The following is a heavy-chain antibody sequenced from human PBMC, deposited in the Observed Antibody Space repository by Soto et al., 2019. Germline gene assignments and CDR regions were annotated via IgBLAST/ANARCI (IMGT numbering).Heavy chain of an antibody. Sequence: GASVKVSCKASGYTFTSYDINWVRQATGQGLEWMGWMNPNSGNTGYAQKFQGRVTMTRNTPISTAYMELSSLRSEDTAVYYCARVYCSSTSCYYPNFDYWGQGTLVTVSS. CDR3: ARVYCSSTSCYYPNFDY. D-gene: IGHD2-2*01. J-gene: IGHJ4*02. CDR2: MNPNSGNT. V-gene: IGHV1-8*01. CDR1: GYTFTSYD.